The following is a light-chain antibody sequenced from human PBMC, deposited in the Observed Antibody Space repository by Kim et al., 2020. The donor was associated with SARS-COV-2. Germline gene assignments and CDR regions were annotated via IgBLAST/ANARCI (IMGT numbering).Light chain of an antibody. V-gene: IGLV2-23*02. CDR3: CSYTGSRTVI. J-gene: IGLJ2*01. CDR2: DVT. Sequence: QSLTISGTGTSSCVGSYNLVSWYHQYPGKAPKLLIYDVTKRPSGVSNRFSGSKSGSTASLTISGLQAVDEADYYCCSYTGSRTVIFGGGTQLTVL. CDR1: SSCVGSYNL.